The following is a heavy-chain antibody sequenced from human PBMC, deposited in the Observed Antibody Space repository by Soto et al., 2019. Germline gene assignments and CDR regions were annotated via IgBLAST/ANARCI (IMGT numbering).Heavy chain of an antibody. CDR2: FHNSGST. D-gene: IGHD3-9*01. V-gene: IGHV4-59*12. CDR1: GGSISGYH. Sequence: PSETLSLTCSISGGSISGYHWNWIRQTPGKGVEWIGYFHNSGSTNYNPSLKSRVTISVDTSKNQFSLKLSSVTAADTAVYYCARGHERYFDWFRYYYGMDVWGQGTTVTVSS. J-gene: IGHJ6*02. CDR3: ARGHERYFDWFRYYYGMDV.